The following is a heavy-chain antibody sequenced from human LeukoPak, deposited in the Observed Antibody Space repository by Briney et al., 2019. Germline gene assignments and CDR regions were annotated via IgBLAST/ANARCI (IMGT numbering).Heavy chain of an antibody. Sequence: SETLSLTCALSGGSFSGFNCRCSCQPPGQGLEWIGEINHSGSTNYNPSLKSRVTISVDTSKNQFALNLSSVTAADTAVYYCASNASPHTVDWYSHLWGRGTLVTVSS. CDR1: GGSFSGFN. V-gene: IGHV4-34*01. CDR3: ASNASPHTVDWYSHL. D-gene: IGHD4-23*01. J-gene: IGHJ2*01. CDR2: INHSGST.